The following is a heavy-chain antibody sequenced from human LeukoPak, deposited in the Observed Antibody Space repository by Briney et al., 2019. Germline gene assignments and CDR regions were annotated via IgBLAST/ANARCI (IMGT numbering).Heavy chain of an antibody. D-gene: IGHD3-10*01. CDR1: GFTFSSYE. CDR3: ARDRYYGSGTYDY. CDR2: ISSSGSTI. V-gene: IGHV3-48*03. Sequence: GGSLRLSCAASGFTFSSYEMNWVRRAPGKRLGWVLYISSSGSTIYYADSVKGRFTISRDNAKNSLYLQMNSLRAEDTAVYYCARDRYYGSGTYDYWGQGTLVTVSS. J-gene: IGHJ4*02.